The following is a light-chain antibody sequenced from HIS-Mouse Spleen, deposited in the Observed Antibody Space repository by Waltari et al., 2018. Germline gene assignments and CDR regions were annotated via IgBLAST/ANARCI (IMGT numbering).Light chain of an antibody. J-gene: IGLJ2*01. V-gene: IGLV3-10*01. CDR1: AFPTKY. Sequence: SYELTQPPSVSVSPGQTARITCSGDAFPTKYAYWYQQKSDQAPVLVFYEDSKRPSGIPGRFSGSSSETMATLTISGAQVEDEADYYCYSTDSSGNHRVFGGGTKLTVL. CDR3: YSTDSSGNHRV. CDR2: EDS.